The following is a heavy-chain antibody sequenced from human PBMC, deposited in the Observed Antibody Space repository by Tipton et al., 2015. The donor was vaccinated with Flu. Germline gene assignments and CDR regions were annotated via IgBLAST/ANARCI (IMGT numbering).Heavy chain of an antibody. CDR2: IHQTGNF. CDR1: GSSFGSDYC. Sequence: TLSLTCSVSGSSFGSDYCWGWVRQPPGKGLEWIGNIHQTGNFYYNPSLRSRVTISIDRSKNRFSQELKSVTAADTAVYYCARRDYSNYVSDPRNWFDSWGQGTQVSVSS. CDR3: ARRDYSNYVSDPRNWFDS. D-gene: IGHD4-11*01. V-gene: IGHV4-38-2*01. J-gene: IGHJ5*01.